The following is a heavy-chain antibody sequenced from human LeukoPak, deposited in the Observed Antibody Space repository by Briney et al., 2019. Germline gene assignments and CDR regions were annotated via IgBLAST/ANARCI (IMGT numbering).Heavy chain of an antibody. CDR1: GFSFSDHY. CDR2: TTNKAKSYTT. J-gene: IGHJ4*02. V-gene: IGHV3-72*01. CDR3: ASVSAGLIEY. D-gene: IGHD3-16*01. Sequence: GGSLRLSCVASGFSFSDHYMDWVRQAPGKGLEWVGRTTNKAKSYTTEYAASVKGRFSISRDDSKNSLYLQMKSLKTEDTAVYYCASVSAGLIEYWGQGTLVSVSS.